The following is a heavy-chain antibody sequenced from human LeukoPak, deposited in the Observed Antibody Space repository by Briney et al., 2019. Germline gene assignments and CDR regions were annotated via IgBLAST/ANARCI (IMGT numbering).Heavy chain of an antibody. Sequence: SETLSLTCTVSGGSISSYYWSWIRQPPGKGLEWIGSIYYSGSTNYNSSLKSRVTISVNTSKNKFSLKLSSVTAADTAVYYCARDPVGASHDAFDIWGQGTMVTVSS. J-gene: IGHJ3*02. CDR1: GGSISSYY. CDR2: IYYSGST. D-gene: IGHD1-26*01. CDR3: ARDPVGASHDAFDI. V-gene: IGHV4-59*01.